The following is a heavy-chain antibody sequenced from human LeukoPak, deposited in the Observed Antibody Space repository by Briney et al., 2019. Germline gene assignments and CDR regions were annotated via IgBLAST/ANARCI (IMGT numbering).Heavy chain of an antibody. V-gene: IGHV3-23*01. J-gene: IGHJ4*02. Sequence: GGSLRLSCAASGFTFSSYAMHWVRQAPGKGLEWVSAISGSGGSTYYADSVKGRSTISRDNSKNTLYLQMNSLRAEDTAVYYCAKALVGATGSFDYWGQGTLVTVSS. CDR2: ISGSGGST. CDR1: GFTFSSYA. CDR3: AKALVGATGSFDY. D-gene: IGHD1-26*01.